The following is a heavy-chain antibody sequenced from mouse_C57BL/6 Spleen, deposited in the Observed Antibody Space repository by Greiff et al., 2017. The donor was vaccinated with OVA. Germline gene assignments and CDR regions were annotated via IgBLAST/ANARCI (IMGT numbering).Heavy chain of an antibody. CDR3: TKGPGLRSPMDY. J-gene: IGHJ4*01. CDR2: IYPGNSDP. V-gene: IGHV1-5*01. Sequence: VQLKQSGTVLARPGASVKMSCKTSGYTFTSYWMHWVKQRPGQGLEWIGAIYPGNSDPSYNQKFKGKAKLTAVTSASTAYMELSSLTNEDSAVYYCTKGPGLRSPMDYWGQGTSVTVSS. CDR1: GYTFTSYW. D-gene: IGHD2-2*01.